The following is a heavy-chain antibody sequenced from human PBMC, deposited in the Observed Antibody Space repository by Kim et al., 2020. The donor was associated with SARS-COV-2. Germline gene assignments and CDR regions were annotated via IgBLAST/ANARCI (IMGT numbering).Heavy chain of an antibody. Sequence: ASVKVSCKASGYTFTSYYMHWVRQAPGQGLEWMGIINPSGGSISYAQKFQGRVTMTRDTSTSTVYMELSSLRSEDTAVYYCARDPGGYCSGGSCFPNGFDYWGQGTLVTVSS. CDR2: INPSGGSI. CDR1: GYTFTSYY. V-gene: IGHV1-46*01. D-gene: IGHD2-15*01. J-gene: IGHJ4*02. CDR3: ARDPGGYCSGGSCFPNGFDY.